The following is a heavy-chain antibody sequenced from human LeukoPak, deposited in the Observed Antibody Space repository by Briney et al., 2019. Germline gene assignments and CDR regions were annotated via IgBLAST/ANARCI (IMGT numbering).Heavy chain of an antibody. CDR2: ITNSGNSK. Sequence: GGSLRLSCAAPEFTFSSYSMNWVRQAPGKGLEWVSYITNSGNSKSYADSVKGRFTISRDNTKNSLYLQMNGLRAEDTAVYYCARIIAAGSSDYWGQGTLVTVSS. V-gene: IGHV3-48*01. CDR1: EFTFSSYS. CDR3: ARIIAAGSSDY. D-gene: IGHD6-13*01. J-gene: IGHJ4*02.